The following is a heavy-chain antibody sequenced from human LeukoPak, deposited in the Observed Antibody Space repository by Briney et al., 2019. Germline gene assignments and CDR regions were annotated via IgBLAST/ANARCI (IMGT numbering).Heavy chain of an antibody. CDR2: IYYSGST. Sequence: SETLSLTCAVYGGSFSGYYWSWIRQPPGKGLEWIGYIYYSGSTNYNPSLKSRVTISVDTSKNQFSLKLSYVTAADTAVYYCARGRSYDFWSGYYPWFDPWGQGTLVTVSS. CDR3: ARGRSYDFWSGYYPWFDP. J-gene: IGHJ5*02. V-gene: IGHV4-59*01. CDR1: GGSFSGYY. D-gene: IGHD3-3*01.